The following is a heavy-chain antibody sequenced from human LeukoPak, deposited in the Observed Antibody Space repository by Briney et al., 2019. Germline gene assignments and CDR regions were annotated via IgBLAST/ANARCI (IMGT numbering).Heavy chain of an antibody. CDR2: IYYSGST. V-gene: IGHV4-31*03. D-gene: IGHD3-22*01. J-gene: IGHJ4*02. CDR1: GGSISSGGYY. Sequence: SETLSLTCTVSGGSISSGGYYWSWIRQHPGKGLEWIGYIYYSGSTYYNPSLKSRVTISVDTSKNQFSLKLSSVTAADTAVYYCARDSSGYYGGFDYWGQGTLVTASS. CDR3: ARDSSGYYGGFDY.